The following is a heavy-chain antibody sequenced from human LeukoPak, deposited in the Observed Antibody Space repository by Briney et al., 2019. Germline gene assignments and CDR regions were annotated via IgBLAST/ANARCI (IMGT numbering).Heavy chain of an antibody. J-gene: IGHJ4*02. CDR2: ISSSSSYI. V-gene: IGHV3-21*01. CDR1: GFTFSSYS. CDR3: ARTRIAAAVDY. Sequence: GGSLRLSCAASGFTFSSYSMNWVRQAPGKGLEWVSSISSSSSYIYYADSVKGRFTISRDNAKNSLYLQVNSLRAEDTAVYYCARTRIAAAVDYWGQGTLVTVSS. D-gene: IGHD6-13*01.